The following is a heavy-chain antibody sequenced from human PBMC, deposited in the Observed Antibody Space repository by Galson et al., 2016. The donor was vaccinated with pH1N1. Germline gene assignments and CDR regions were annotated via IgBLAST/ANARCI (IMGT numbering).Heavy chain of an antibody. Sequence: SVKVSCKASGGTFSSYAVSWVRQAPGQGLEWVGGIIGMFGTTTYAQKLQGRVTITAEELTSSSYMELTSLTSEDTALYYCARSRGYNYGSYYFDNWGQGTLVTVSS. D-gene: IGHD5-18*01. CDR3: ARSRGYNYGSYYFDN. CDR1: GGTFSSYA. V-gene: IGHV1-69*13. CDR2: IIGMFGTT. J-gene: IGHJ4*02.